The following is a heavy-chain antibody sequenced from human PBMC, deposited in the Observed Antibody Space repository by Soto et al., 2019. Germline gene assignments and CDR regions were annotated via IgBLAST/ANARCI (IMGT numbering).Heavy chain of an antibody. CDR1: GGSISSYY. J-gene: IGHJ6*02. CDR3: ARDTGAVGMDV. V-gene: IGHV4-59*01. D-gene: IGHD3-10*01. Sequence: LSLTCPVSGGSISSYYWSWIRQPPGKGLEWIGYIYYSGSTNYNPSLKSRVTISVDTSKNQFSLKLSSVTAADTAVYYCARDTGAVGMDVWGQGTTVTVSS. CDR2: IYYSGST.